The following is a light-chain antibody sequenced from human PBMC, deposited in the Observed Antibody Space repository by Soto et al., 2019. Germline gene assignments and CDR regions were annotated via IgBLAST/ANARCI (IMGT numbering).Light chain of an antibody. J-gene: IGLJ3*02. CDR1: SSNIGAGYD. CDR2: GNS. CDR3: QSYDSSLSGSV. V-gene: IGLV1-40*01. Sequence: QSVLTQPPSVSGAPGQRVTISCTGSSSNIGAGYDVHWYKQLPATAPKLLIYGNSNRPSGVPDRFSGSKSGTSASLAITGLQAEDEADYYCQSYDSSLSGSVFGGGTKVTVL.